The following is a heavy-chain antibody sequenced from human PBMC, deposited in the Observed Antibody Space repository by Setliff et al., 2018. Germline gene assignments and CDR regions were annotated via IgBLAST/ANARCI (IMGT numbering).Heavy chain of an antibody. CDR2: INAGNGNT. CDR3: ARDTGYCSGGNCYSMEDY. Sequence: RASVKVSCKASGYTFTSYAMHWVRQAPGQRLEWMGWINAGNGNTKYSQKFQGRVTITRDTSASTAYMELSSLRSEDTAVYYCARDTGYCSGGNCYSMEDYWGQGTLVTVSS. CDR1: GYTFTSYA. J-gene: IGHJ4*02. V-gene: IGHV1-3*01. D-gene: IGHD2-15*01.